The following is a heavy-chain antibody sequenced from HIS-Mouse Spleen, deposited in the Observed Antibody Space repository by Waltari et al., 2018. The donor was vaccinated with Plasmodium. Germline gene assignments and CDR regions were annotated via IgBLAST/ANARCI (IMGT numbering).Heavy chain of an antibody. D-gene: IGHD3-3*01. Sequence: QVQLQQWGAGLLKPSETLSLTGAVYGGSVSGYYWSWIRQPPGKGLEWIGEINHSGSTNYNPSLKSRVTISVDTSTNQFSLKLSSVTAADTAVYYCARVTSSGVYWYFDLWGRGTLVTVSS. CDR1: GGSVSGYY. V-gene: IGHV4-34*01. J-gene: IGHJ2*01. CDR2: INHSGST. CDR3: ARVTSSGVYWYFDL.